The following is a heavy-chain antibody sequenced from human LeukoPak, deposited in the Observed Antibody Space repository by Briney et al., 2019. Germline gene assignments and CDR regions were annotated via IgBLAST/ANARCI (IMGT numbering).Heavy chain of an antibody. CDR1: GFTFDDYA. J-gene: IGHJ3*02. Sequence: GGSPRLSCAASGFTFDDYAMHWVRQAPGKGVEWVSGISWNSGSIGYADSVKGRFTISRDNAKNSLYLQMNSLRAEDTALYYCAKALGSSGLDAFDIWGQGTMVTVSS. D-gene: IGHD3-22*01. V-gene: IGHV3-9*01. CDR2: ISWNSGSI. CDR3: AKALGSSGLDAFDI.